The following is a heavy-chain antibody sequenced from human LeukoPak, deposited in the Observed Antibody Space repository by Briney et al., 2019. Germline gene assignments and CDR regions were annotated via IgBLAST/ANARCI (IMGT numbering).Heavy chain of an antibody. CDR3: TSSDQPPHPYYFHY. CDR1: GFTFADDP. J-gene: IGHJ4*02. Sequence: GGSLRLSCTTSGFTFADDPMSWVRQAPGKGLEWVSFIRSKTYGATTEYDASVTGRFAISRDDSKSVAYLQMNSLKVEDTAVYYCTSSDQPPHPYYFHYWGQGTLVTVSS. V-gene: IGHV3-49*04. CDR2: IRSKTYGATT.